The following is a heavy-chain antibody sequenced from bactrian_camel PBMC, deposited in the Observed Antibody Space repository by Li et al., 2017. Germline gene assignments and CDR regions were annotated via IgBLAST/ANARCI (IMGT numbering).Heavy chain of an antibody. J-gene: IGHJ7*01. Sequence: QVQLVESGGGSVQAGGSLRLSCDISGWTSCMAWFRQAPGKEREAVARIDGDGTKWYADFVKGRFTVSQDNAKKVLYLRMDSLKPEDTAMYHCAADPPHRCGSRDYGWTYVGKGTQVTVS. CDR2: IDGDGTK. V-gene: IGHV3S57*01. CDR1: GWTSC.